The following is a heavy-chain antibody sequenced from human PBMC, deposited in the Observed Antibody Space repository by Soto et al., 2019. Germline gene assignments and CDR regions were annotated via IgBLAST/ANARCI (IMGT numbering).Heavy chain of an antibody. D-gene: IGHD3-9*01. CDR3: ARPHYGILTGCSSFDP. CDR1: GYTFTSYV. Sequence: AAVKFSFKASGYTFTSYVISWVRPAPGQGLDCMGWLSAYNGNTNYAQKLQGRVTMTTETSTSTAYMELRSLRSDDTAVYYCARPHYGILTGCSSFDPSGQGTLVPVSS. J-gene: IGHJ5*02. V-gene: IGHV1-18*01. CDR2: LSAYNGNT.